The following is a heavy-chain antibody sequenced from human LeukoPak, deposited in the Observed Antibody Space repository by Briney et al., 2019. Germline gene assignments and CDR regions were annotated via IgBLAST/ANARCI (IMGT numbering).Heavy chain of an antibody. CDR2: IYHSGST. J-gene: IGHJ4*02. V-gene: IGHV4-30-2*01. CDR1: GGSISSGGYY. D-gene: IGHD3-9*01. Sequence: ASQTLSLTCTVSGGSISSGGYYWSWIRQPPGKGLEWNGYIYHSGSTYYNPSLKSRVTISVDRSKNQFSLKLSSVTAADTAVYYCARNGPFDFSLDYWGQGTLVTVSS. CDR3: ARNGPFDFSLDY.